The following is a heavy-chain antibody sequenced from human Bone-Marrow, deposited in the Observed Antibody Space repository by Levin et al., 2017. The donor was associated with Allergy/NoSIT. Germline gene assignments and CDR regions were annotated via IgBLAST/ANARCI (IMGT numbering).Heavy chain of an antibody. D-gene: IGHD3-10*01. CDR2: IKQDGSEK. V-gene: IGHV3-7*01. CDR3: ARDLKANPGDDV. CDR1: GFTFSSSW. J-gene: IGHJ4*02. Sequence: GGSLRLSCAASGFTFSSSWMNWVRQAPGKGLEWVANIKQDGSEKYYVDSVKGRFTISRDNAKNTLYLQMNSLRAEDTAVYYCARDLKANPGDDVWGQGTLVTVSS.